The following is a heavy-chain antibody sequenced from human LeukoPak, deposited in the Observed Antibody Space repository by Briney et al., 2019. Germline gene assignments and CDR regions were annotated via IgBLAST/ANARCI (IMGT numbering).Heavy chain of an antibody. Sequence: SETLSLTCNVAGVSISSSYWSWIRQPPGKGLEWIGYISRSGNTNFNPSLKSRFSFSRDTSKNQISLKLNSVTAADTALYYCARRYFDSRDSSNAFDVWGQGTMVTVSS. V-gene: IGHV4-59*08. CDR3: ARRYFDSRDSSNAFDV. CDR2: ISRSGNT. D-gene: IGHD3-9*01. J-gene: IGHJ3*01. CDR1: GVSISSSY.